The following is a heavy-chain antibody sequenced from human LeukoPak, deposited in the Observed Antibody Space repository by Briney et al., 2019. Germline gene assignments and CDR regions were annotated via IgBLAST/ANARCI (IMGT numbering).Heavy chain of an antibody. Sequence: ASVKVSCKASGYTFTSYYMHWVRQAPGQGLEWMGIINPSGGSTSYAQKFQGRVTMTRDMSTSTVYMELSSLRSEDTAVYYCARGPRTYYYDSSGYYYGDWGQGTLVTVSS. D-gene: IGHD3-22*01. CDR3: ARGPRTYYYDSSGYYYGD. J-gene: IGHJ4*02. V-gene: IGHV1-46*01. CDR2: INPSGGST. CDR1: GYTFTSYY.